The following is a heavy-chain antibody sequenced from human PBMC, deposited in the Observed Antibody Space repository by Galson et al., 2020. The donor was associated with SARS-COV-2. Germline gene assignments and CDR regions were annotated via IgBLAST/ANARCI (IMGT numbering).Heavy chain of an antibody. D-gene: IGHD5-12*01. V-gene: IGHV1-18*01. J-gene: IGHJ6*03. CDR2: ISAYNGNT. CDR1: GYTFTSYG. Sequence: ASVKVSCKASGYTFTSYGISWVRQAPGQGLEWMGWISAYNGNTNYAQKLQGRVTMTTDTSTSTAYMELRSLRSDDTAVYYCARDWLRGGYYYYMDVWGKGTPVTVSS. CDR3: ARDWLRGGYYYYMDV.